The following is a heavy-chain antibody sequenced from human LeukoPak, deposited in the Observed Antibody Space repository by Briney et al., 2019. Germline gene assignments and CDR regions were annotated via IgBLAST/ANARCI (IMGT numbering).Heavy chain of an antibody. V-gene: IGHV3-30-3*01. CDR2: ISYDGSNK. J-gene: IGHJ6*02. D-gene: IGHD3-10*01. CDR1: GFTFSSYA. CDR3: ARGLPLVRGVIYYYYGMDV. Sequence: PGRSLRLSCAASGFTFSSYAMHWVRRAPGKGLEWVADISYDGSNKFYADSVKGRLTISRDNSKNSLYLQMNSLRAEDTAVYYCARGLPLVRGVIYYYYGMDVWGQGTTVTVSS.